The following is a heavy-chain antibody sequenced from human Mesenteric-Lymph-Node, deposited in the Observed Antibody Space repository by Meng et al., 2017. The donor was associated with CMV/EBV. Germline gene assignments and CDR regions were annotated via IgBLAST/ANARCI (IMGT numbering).Heavy chain of an antibody. Sequence: GYTFTGYYMHWVRQAPGQGLEWMGWINPNSGGTNYAQKFQGRVTMTRDTSISTAYMELSRLRSDDTAVYYCARGHCSSTSCYDAFDIWGQGTMVTVSS. D-gene: IGHD2-2*01. V-gene: IGHV1-2*02. CDR3: ARGHCSSTSCYDAFDI. CDR1: GYTFTGYY. J-gene: IGHJ3*02. CDR2: INPNSGGT.